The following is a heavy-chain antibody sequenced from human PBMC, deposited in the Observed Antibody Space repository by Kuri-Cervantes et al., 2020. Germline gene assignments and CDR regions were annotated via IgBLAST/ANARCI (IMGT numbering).Heavy chain of an antibody. V-gene: IGHV4-30-4*08. Sequence: LRLSCTVSGGSISSSSYYWGWIRQPPGKGLEWIGYIYYSGSTYYNPSLKSRVTISVDTSKNQFSLKLSSVTAADTAVYYCAREGLDSMATIDYWGQGTLVTVSS. J-gene: IGHJ4*02. CDR3: AREGLDSMATIDY. CDR1: GGSISSSSYY. CDR2: IYYSGST. D-gene: IGHD5-24*01.